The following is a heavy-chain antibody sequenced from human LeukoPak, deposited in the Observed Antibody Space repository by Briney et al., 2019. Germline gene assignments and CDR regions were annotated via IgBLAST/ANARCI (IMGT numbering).Heavy chain of an antibody. Sequence: GGSLRLSCAASGFTFSSYSMNWVRQAPGKGLEWVSSISSSGSYIYYADSVKGRFTISRDNAKNSLYLQMNSLRAEDTAVYYCARKGITMVQGVDYWGQGTLVTVSS. V-gene: IGHV3-21*01. J-gene: IGHJ4*02. D-gene: IGHD3-10*01. CDR2: ISSSGSYI. CDR3: ARKGITMVQGVDY. CDR1: GFTFSSYS.